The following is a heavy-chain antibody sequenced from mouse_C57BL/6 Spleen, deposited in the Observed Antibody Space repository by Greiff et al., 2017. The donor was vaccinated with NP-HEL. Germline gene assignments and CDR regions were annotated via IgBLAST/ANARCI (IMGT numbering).Heavy chain of an antibody. V-gene: IGHV1-81*01. CDR1: GYTFTSYG. CDR2: IYPRSGNT. Sequence: QVQLKQSGAELARPGASVKLSCKASGYTFTSYGISWVKQRTGQGLEWIGEIYPRSGNTYYNEKFKGKATLTADKSSSTAYMELRSLTSEDSAVYFCARERDYYYGSSHWYFDVWGTGTTVTVSS. CDR3: ARERDYYYGSSHWYFDV. D-gene: IGHD1-1*01. J-gene: IGHJ1*03.